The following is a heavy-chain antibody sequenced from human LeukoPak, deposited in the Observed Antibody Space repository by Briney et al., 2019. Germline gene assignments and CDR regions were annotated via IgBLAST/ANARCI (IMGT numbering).Heavy chain of an antibody. CDR2: ISAYNGNT. V-gene: IGHV1-18*01. D-gene: IGHD6-19*01. CDR1: GYTFTSYG. Sequence: ASVKVSCKASGYTFTSYGINWVRQAPGQGLEWMAWISAYNGNTKFAQKVQGRVTVTTDTSTSTAYMELRSLRSDDTAVYYCATGRVAVAGTDYWGQGTLVTVSS. CDR3: ATGRVAVAGTDY. J-gene: IGHJ4*02.